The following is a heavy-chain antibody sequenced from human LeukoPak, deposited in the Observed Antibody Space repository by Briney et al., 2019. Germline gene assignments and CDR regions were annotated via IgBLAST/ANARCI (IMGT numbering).Heavy chain of an antibody. J-gene: IGHJ6*03. Sequence: ASLKVSCKVSGYTLTELSMHWGRQDPGKERVRMGGFDTEDGETIYAQKFQGRVTMTEDTSTDTADMELSSLRSEDTAVYYCATLPSAAIPGYYYYYYMDVWGKGTTVTVSS. CDR3: ATLPSAAIPGYYYYYYMDV. CDR2: FDTEDGET. V-gene: IGHV1-24*01. D-gene: IGHD2-2*02. CDR1: GYTLTELS.